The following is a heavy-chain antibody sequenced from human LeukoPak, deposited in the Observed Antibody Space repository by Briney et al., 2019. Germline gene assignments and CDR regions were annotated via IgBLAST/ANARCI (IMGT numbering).Heavy chain of an antibody. CDR2: IYYSGGT. CDR1: SSSISNYY. D-gene: IGHD4-23*01. J-gene: IGHJ4*02. CDR3: AREPLGDYGGNSGFDY. V-gene: IGHV4-59*01. Sequence: SETLSLTCTVSSSSISNYYWNWIRQPPGKGLEWIGYIYYSGGTNYNPSLKSRLTISVDTSKNQFSLKLTSVTAADTAVYYCAREPLGDYGGNSGFDYWGQGSLVTVSS.